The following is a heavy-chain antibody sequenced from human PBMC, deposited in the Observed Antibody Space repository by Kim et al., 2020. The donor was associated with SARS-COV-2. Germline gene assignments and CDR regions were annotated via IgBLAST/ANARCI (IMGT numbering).Heavy chain of an antibody. CDR1: GFTFSNAW. J-gene: IGHJ3*02. CDR3: TANYYDSSGYLGLDAFDI. D-gene: IGHD3-22*01. Sequence: GGSLRLSCAASGFTFSNAWMSWVRQAPGKGLEWVGRIKSKTDGGTTDYAAPVKGRFTISRDDSKNTLYLQMNSLKTEDTAVYYCTANYYDSSGYLGLDAFDIWGQGTMVTVSS. CDR2: IKSKTDGGTT. V-gene: IGHV3-15*01.